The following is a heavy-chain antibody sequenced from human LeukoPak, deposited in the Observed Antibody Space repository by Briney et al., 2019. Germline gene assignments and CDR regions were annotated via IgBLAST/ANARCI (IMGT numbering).Heavy chain of an antibody. V-gene: IGHV1-8*01. CDR3: ARGAAYCGGDCYST. CDR2: MNPNSGNT. CDR1: GYSFTSYD. J-gene: IGHJ5*02. D-gene: IGHD2-21*02. Sequence: ASVKVSCTASGYSFTSYDINWVRQATGQGLEWMGWMNPNSGNTGYAQKFQGRVTMTRNTSISTAYMELSSLRSEDTAVYYCARGAAYCGGDCYSTWGQGTLVTVSS.